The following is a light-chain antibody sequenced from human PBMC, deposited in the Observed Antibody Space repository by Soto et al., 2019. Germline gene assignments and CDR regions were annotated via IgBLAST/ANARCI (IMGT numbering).Light chain of an antibody. CDR1: QSVRSY. Sequence: EIVLTQSPAPLSLSPGERATLSCRASQSVRSYLAWYQQKPAQAPRLLIYDASNRATGIPARFSGNGSGTDFTLTISSLAPEEFAVYYCQQRSNWPPTFGQGNKLESK. CDR2: DAS. CDR3: QQRSNWPPT. J-gene: IGKJ2*01. V-gene: IGKV3-11*01.